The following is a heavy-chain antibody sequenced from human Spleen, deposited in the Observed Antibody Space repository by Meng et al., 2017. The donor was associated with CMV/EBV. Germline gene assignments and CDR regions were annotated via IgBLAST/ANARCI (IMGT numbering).Heavy chain of an antibody. D-gene: IGHD3-10*01. CDR3: AKFVWFGDARNWFDP. Sequence: LSLTCAASGFTFSSYSMNWVRQAPGKGLEWVSSISSSSSYIYYADSVKGRFTISRDNAKNSLYLQMNSLRAEDTAVYYCAKFVWFGDARNWFDPWGQGTLVTVSS. J-gene: IGHJ5*02. CDR2: ISSSSSYI. V-gene: IGHV3-21*01. CDR1: GFTFSSYS.